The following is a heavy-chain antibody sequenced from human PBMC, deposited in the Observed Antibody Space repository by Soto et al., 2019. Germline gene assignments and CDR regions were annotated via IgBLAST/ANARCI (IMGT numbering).Heavy chain of an antibody. J-gene: IGHJ4*02. Sequence: PSETLSLTCTVSGGSISSYYWSWIRQPPGKGLEWIGYIYYGGSTNYNPSLKSRVTISVDTSKNQFSLKLSSVTAADTAVYYCARSEYSSPQFGYWGQGTLVTVSS. CDR1: GGSISSYY. V-gene: IGHV4-59*01. D-gene: IGHD6-6*01. CDR2: IYYGGST. CDR3: ARSEYSSPQFGY.